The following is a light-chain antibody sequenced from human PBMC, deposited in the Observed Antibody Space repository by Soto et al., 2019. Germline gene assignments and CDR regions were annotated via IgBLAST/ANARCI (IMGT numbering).Light chain of an antibody. Sequence: EIVLTQSPAILSLSPGERATLSCRARQSVSSYLAWYQQKPGQAPRLLIYDASNRATGIPARFSGSGSGTDFTLTISSLEPEDFAVYYCQQRSNWPPYTFGQGTKLEIK. CDR3: QQRSNWPPYT. CDR1: QSVSSY. CDR2: DAS. V-gene: IGKV3-11*01. J-gene: IGKJ2*01.